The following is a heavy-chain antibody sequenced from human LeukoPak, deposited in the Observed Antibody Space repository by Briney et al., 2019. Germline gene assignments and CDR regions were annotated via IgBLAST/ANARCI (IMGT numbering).Heavy chain of an antibody. D-gene: IGHD3-22*01. CDR2: ISYDGSNK. CDR3: ARDRDGYYDSSGYYWSGYFDY. Sequence: GGSLRLSCAASGFTFSSYTMNWVRQAPGKGLEWVAVISYDGSNKYYADSVKGRFTISRDNSKNTLYLQMNSLRAEDTAVYYCARDRDGYYDSSGYYWSGYFDYWGQGTLVTVSS. V-gene: IGHV3-30*04. CDR1: GFTFSSYT. J-gene: IGHJ4*02.